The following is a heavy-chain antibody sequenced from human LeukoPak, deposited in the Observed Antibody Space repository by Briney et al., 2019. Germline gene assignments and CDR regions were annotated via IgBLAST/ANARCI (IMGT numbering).Heavy chain of an antibody. D-gene: IGHD6-13*01. J-gene: IGHJ5*02. CDR1: GYSLTNHY. CDR3: ARGPEAVHP. V-gene: IGHV4-34*01. CDR2: INHSGST. Sequence: PSETLSLTCAVYGYSLTNHYWIWIRQPPGKGLEWIGEINHSGSTNYNPSLKSRVTISVDTSKNQFFLKLSSVTAADTAVYYCARGPEAVHPWGQGTLVTVSS.